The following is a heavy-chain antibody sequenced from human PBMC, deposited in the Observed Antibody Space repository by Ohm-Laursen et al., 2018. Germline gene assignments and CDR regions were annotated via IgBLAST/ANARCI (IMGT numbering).Heavy chain of an antibody. D-gene: IGHD2-15*01. J-gene: IGHJ4*02. Sequence: SLRLSCTASGFTFSNYAMSWVRQAPGKGLEWVSAISGSGGSTYYADSVKGRFTISRDNSKNTLYLQMNSLRSEDTAVYYCALGVAEYWGQGTLVTVSS. CDR1: GFTFSNYA. CDR2: ISGSGGST. CDR3: ALGVAEY. V-gene: IGHV3-23*01.